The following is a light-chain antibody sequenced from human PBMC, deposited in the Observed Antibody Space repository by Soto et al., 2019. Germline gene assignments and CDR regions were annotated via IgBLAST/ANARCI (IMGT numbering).Light chain of an antibody. J-gene: IGLJ1*01. V-gene: IGLV2-14*01. CDR2: VVS. Sequence: QSALTQPASVSGSPGQSITISCNGTSSDIGGSNWVSWYQQHPGRAPKLIIFVVSGRPSGVSDRFSGSRSDNTASLTISGLQAEDEADYYSTSHSSSGTLAVFGTGTKLTVL. CDR3: TSHSSSGTLAV. CDR1: SSDIGGSNW.